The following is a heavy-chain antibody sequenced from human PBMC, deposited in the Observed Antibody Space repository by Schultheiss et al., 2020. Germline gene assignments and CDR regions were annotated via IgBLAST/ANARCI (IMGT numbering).Heavy chain of an antibody. V-gene: IGHV4-4*07. CDR1: GGPISSYY. CDR2: IYTSGST. D-gene: IGHD3-3*01. J-gene: IGHJ5*02. CDR3: ARAIVNYDFWSGYRSNWFDP. Sequence: GSLRLSCTVSGGPISSYYWSWIRQPAGNGLEWIGRIYTSGSTNYNPSLKSRVTISVDTSKNQFSLKLSSVTAADTAVYYCARAIVNYDFWSGYRSNWFDPWGQGTLVTVYS.